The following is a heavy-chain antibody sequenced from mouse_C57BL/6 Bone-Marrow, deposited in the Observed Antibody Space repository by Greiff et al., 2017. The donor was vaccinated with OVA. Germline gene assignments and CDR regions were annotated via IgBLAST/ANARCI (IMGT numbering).Heavy chain of an antibody. J-gene: IGHJ4*01. V-gene: IGHV1-62-3*01. D-gene: IGHD2-1*01. CDR1: GYTFTSYW. Sequence: QVQLQQPGAELVKPGASVKLSCKASGYTFTSYWMHWVKQRPGRGLEWIGRIDPNSGGTKYNEKFKSKATLTVDKPSSTAYMQLNSLTSEDSAVYYCASVWGYGKKGYYAMDYWGQGTSVTVSS. CDR3: ASVWGYGKKGYYAMDY. CDR2: IDPNSGGT.